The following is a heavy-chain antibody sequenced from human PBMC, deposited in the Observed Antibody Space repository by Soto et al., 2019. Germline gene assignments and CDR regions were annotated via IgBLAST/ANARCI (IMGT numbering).Heavy chain of an antibody. D-gene: IGHD5-12*01. Sequence: QVQLVQSGAEVKKPGAAVKVSCKASGYTFTSYDINWVRQATGQGLEWMGWMNPNSGNTGYAQKFQGRVTMTRNTSISTADMELSSLRSEDTAVYYCASQPAGRGYHDAFDIWGQGTMVTGSS. CDR3: ASQPAGRGYHDAFDI. CDR2: MNPNSGNT. J-gene: IGHJ3*02. CDR1: GYTFTSYD. V-gene: IGHV1-8*01.